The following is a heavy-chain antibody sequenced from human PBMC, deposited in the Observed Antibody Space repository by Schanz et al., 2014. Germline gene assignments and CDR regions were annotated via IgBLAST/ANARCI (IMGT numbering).Heavy chain of an antibody. Sequence: QVQLLQSGAEVKKPGASMKVSCKASGYTFTGYYMHWVRQAPGQGLECLGWIRPDNGHTTYSQKVRDRVVFTTDTSANTAFMELRSLRSDDTAHYICVRVPSRDVSFELWGRGTLVTVSS. J-gene: IGHJ2*01. CDR1: GYTFTGYY. CDR2: IRPDNGHT. V-gene: IGHV1-18*04. D-gene: IGHD3-16*01. CDR3: VRVPSRDVSFEL.